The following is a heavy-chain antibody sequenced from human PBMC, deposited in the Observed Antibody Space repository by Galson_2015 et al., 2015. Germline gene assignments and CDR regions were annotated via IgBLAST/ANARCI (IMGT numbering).Heavy chain of an antibody. J-gene: IGHJ4*02. CDR1: GFTFSGSA. V-gene: IGHV3-73*01. CDR3: TRPRRYCSSTSCQPRDY. Sequence: SLRLSCAASGFTFSGSAMHWVRQASGKGLEWVGRIRSKANSYATAYAASVKGRFTISRDDSKNTAYLQMNSLKTEDTAVYYCTRPRRYCSSTSCQPRDYWGQGTLVTVSS. D-gene: IGHD2-2*01. CDR2: IRSKANSYAT.